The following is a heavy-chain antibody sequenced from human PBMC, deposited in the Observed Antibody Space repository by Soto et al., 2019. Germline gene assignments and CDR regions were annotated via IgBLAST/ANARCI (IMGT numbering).Heavy chain of an antibody. V-gene: IGHV3-23*01. CDR2: FTRSGNT. CDR1: GFTFSNYA. J-gene: IGHJ4*02. CDR3: AREFAPGSPNYDY. D-gene: IGHD3-10*01. Sequence: HPGGSLRLSCAASGFTFSNYAMSWVRQAPGKGLEWVSTFTRSGNTYYADSVKGRFTIYRDNSKNTLYLQMDSLRAEDTAVYYCAREFAPGSPNYDYWGLGTPVTVSS.